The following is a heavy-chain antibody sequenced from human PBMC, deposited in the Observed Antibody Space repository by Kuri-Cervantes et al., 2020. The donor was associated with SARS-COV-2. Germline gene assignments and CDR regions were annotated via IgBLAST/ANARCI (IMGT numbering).Heavy chain of an antibody. V-gene: IGHV3-30*18. J-gene: IGHJ6*02. CDR2: ISYDGSNK. Sequence: GESLKISCAASGFTFSSYGMHWVRQAPGKGLEWVAVISYDGSNKYYADSVKGRFTTSRDNSKNTLYLQMNSLRAEDTAVYYCAKDAGDKGMDVWGQGTTVTVSS. CDR3: AKDAGDKGMDV. CDR1: GFTFSSYG.